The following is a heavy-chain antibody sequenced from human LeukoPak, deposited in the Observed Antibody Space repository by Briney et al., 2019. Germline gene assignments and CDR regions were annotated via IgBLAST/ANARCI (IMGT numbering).Heavy chain of an antibody. CDR3: ARHPDPDYYYYDMDV. Sequence: SETLSLTCTVSGGSISSYYWSWIRQPPGKGLEWIGYIYYSGSTNYNPSLKSRVTISVDTSQNQFSLKLSSVTAADTAVYYCARHPDPDYYYYDMDVWGQGTTVTVSS. CDR1: GGSISSYY. V-gene: IGHV4-59*08. CDR2: IYYSGST. J-gene: IGHJ6*02.